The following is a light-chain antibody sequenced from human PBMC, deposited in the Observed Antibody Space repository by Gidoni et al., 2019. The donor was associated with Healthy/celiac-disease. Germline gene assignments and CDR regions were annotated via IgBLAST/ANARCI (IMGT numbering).Light chain of an antibody. CDR2: GAS. V-gene: IGKV3-15*01. CDR1: RGVSSN. Sequence: EIVRTQSQATLSVSPGERATLSGRASRGVSSNLAWYQQKPGQAPRLLIYGASTRATGIPARFSGSGSGTEFTLTISSLQSEDFAVYYCQQYNNWPPVTFGGGTKVEIK. CDR3: QQYNNWPPVT. J-gene: IGKJ4*01.